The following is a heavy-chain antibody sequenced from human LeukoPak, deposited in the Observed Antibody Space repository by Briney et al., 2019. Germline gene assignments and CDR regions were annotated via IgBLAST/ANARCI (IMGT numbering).Heavy chain of an antibody. Sequence: GGSLGLSCAASGFTFSSFWMHWVRQAPGKGPVWVSSLNSDGSRTIYADSVKGRFTISRDNAKSTLYLQMSSLRVEDTAVYYCARGSKYSSSWYLDYWGQGTLVAVSS. CDR2: LNSDGSRT. D-gene: IGHD6-13*01. J-gene: IGHJ4*02. CDR3: ARGSKYSSSWYLDY. CDR1: GFTFSSFW. V-gene: IGHV3-74*01.